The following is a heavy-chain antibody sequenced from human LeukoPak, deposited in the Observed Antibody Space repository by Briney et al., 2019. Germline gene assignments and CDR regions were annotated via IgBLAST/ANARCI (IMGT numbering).Heavy chain of an antibody. J-gene: IGHJ4*02. V-gene: IGHV4-4*02. Sequence: SETLSLTCAVSGGSISSSNWWSWVRQPPGKGLEWIGEIYHSGSTNYNPSLKSRVTISVDKSKNQFSLKLSSVTAADTAVYYCARLRGYDSSGYYPIDYWGQGTLVTVSS. CDR2: IYHSGST. D-gene: IGHD3-22*01. CDR3: ARLRGYDSSGYYPIDY. CDR1: GGSISSSNW.